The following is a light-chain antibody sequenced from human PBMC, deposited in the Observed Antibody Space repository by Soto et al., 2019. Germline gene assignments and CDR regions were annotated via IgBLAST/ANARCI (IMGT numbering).Light chain of an antibody. J-gene: IGKJ2*01. CDR1: QGIRND. V-gene: IGKV1-6*01. CDR2: GAS. CDR3: QQDYSYPYT. Sequence: AIQMTQSPSSLSASVGDRVTITCRASQGIRNDLGWYQQKPGKAPKFLIYGASSLQSGVPSRFSGSGSGTDFTLTINSLQPEDFATYYCQQDYSYPYTFGQGTKLEIK.